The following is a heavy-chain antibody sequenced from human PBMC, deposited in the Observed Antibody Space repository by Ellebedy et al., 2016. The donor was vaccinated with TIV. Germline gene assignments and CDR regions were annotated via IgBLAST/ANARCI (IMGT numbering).Heavy chain of an antibody. CDR2: IKSRANGETA. CDR3: TTNPGVWGDF. Sequence: GESLKISCAASGFPFGTYAMNWVRQAPGKGLEWVGHIKSRANGETADYAAPVKGRFTISRDDSKDTLYLQMNSLKTEDTAVYYCTTNPGVWGDFWGQGTLVTVSS. D-gene: IGHD2-8*01. CDR1: GFPFGTYA. V-gene: IGHV3-15*07. J-gene: IGHJ4*02.